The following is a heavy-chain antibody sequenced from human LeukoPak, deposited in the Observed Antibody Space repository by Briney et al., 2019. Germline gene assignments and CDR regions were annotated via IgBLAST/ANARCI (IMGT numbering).Heavy chain of an antibody. CDR3: AISIGYSYGYYYYYYMDV. Sequence: ASVKVSCKASGYTFTGYYMHWVRQAPGQGIEWMGWINPNSGGTNYAQKFQGRVTMTRDTSISTAYMELSRLRSDDTAVYYCAISIGYSYGYYYYYYMDVWGKGTTVTVSS. CDR1: GYTFTGYY. D-gene: IGHD5-18*01. J-gene: IGHJ6*03. CDR2: INPNSGGT. V-gene: IGHV1-2*02.